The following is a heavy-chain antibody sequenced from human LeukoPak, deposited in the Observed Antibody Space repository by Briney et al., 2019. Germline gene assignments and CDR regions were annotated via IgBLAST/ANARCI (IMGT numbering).Heavy chain of an antibody. CDR3: ASQFYASETYYAYFDY. D-gene: IGHD3-10*01. Sequence: GASVKVSCKASGYTFTDYYMHWVRQAPGQGLEWMGWINPNSGGTNYAQKFQGRVTMSRDTSINTVYVEPSSLRSDDTAVFYCASQFYASETYYAYFDYWGQGTLVTVSS. CDR2: INPNSGGT. CDR1: GYTFTDYY. V-gene: IGHV1-2*02. J-gene: IGHJ4*02.